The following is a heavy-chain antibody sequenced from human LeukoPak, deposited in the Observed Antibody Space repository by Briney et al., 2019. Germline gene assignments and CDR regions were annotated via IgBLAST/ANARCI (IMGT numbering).Heavy chain of an antibody. CDR1: GFIFSSYS. Sequence: GGSLRLSCAASGFIFSSYSMNWVRQAPGKGLEWVSSISSSSSYIYYADSVKGRFTISRDNAKNSLYLQMNSLRAEDTAVYYCARELTDNDFWSGTLSAFDIWGQGTMVTVSS. CDR3: ARELTDNDFWSGTLSAFDI. J-gene: IGHJ3*02. V-gene: IGHV3-21*01. D-gene: IGHD3-3*01. CDR2: ISSSSSYI.